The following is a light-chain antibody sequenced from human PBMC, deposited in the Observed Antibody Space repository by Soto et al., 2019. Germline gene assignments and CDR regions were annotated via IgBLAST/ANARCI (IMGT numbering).Light chain of an antibody. V-gene: IGKV1-5*01. CDR2: DAS. Sequence: DILMTQSPSTLSASVGDRVTITCRASQSISSWLAWYQQKPGKAPKLLIYDASSLESGVASRFSGSGSGTEFTLPISSLLTDDFATYYCKQYNSYTWTFGQGTKVEIK. J-gene: IGKJ1*01. CDR1: QSISSW. CDR3: KQYNSYTWT.